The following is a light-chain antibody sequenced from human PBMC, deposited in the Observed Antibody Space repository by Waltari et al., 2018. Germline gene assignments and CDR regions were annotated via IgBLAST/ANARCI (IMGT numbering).Light chain of an antibody. J-gene: IGLJ3*02. CDR1: NIRFKA. CDR2: DDS. Sequence: YVLTQPPSVSVAPGQPASLPCGGDNIRFKAVPWYQQKTGQAPMLLLYDDSVRPSGIPERFSGSKSGDTATLTITRVEAGDEADYYCQVWDTDSDHLFGGGTKLTVL. V-gene: IGLV3-21*02. CDR3: QVWDTDSDHL.